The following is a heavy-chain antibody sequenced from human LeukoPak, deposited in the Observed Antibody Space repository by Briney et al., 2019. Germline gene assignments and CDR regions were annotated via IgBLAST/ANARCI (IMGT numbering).Heavy chain of an antibody. CDR3: AAGTAADF. J-gene: IGHJ4*02. Sequence: GGSLRLSCAASGFTFTGYGMHWVRQAPGKGLEWISYISSSSSYTDYADSVKGRFTISRDNAKSALYLQMNSLRLEDTAVYYCAAGTAADFWGQGTLVTVSS. D-gene: IGHD6-13*01. V-gene: IGHV3-21*05. CDR1: GFTFTGYG. CDR2: ISSSSSYT.